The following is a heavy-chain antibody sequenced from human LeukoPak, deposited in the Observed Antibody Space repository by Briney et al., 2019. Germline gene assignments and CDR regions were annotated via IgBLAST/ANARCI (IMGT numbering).Heavy chain of an antibody. Sequence: GASVKVSCKASGYTFTSYDINWVRQATGQGLEWMGWMNPNSGNTGYAQKFQGRVTMTRNTSISTAYMELSSLRSVDTAVYYCARGVQGPLGDLFDLWGQGTLVTVSS. V-gene: IGHV1-8*01. CDR1: GYTFTSYD. CDR3: ARGVQGPLGDLFDL. CDR2: MNPNSGNT. J-gene: IGHJ5*02. D-gene: IGHD1-1*01.